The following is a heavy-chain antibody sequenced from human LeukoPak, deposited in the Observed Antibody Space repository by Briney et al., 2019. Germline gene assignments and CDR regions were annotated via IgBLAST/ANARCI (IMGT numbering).Heavy chain of an antibody. J-gene: IGHJ4*02. D-gene: IGHD6-19*01. CDR2: SATTKPNSCIT. CDR1: GFSITDHH. V-gene: IGHV3-72*01. CDR3: VRVVTTVSGWYHFDN. Sequence: GGSLRLSCAGAGFSITDHHMDWVRQAPGKGLEWIGRSATTKPNSCITQYAASARGRFTISRDDSQNSLYLQLNSLKTEDTAVYYCVRVVTTVSGWYHFDNWGLGTLVTVSS.